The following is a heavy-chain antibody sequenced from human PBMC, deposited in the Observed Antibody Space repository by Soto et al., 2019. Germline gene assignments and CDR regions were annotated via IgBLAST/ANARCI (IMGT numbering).Heavy chain of an antibody. CDR2: IIPIFRTA. Sequence: SVKVSCKASGGTFSSYTISGVPQAPGQGLEWMGGIIPIFRTANYAQKFQGRVTITADESTSTAYMELSSLRSEDTAVYYCARGGTIFGVVIIPARSGAFDIWGQGTMVTVSS. CDR1: GGTFSSYT. CDR3: ARGGTIFGVVIIPARSGAFDI. J-gene: IGHJ3*02. D-gene: IGHD3-3*01. V-gene: IGHV1-69*13.